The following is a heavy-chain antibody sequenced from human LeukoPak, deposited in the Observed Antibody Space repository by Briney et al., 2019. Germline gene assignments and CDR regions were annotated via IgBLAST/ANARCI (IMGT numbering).Heavy chain of an antibody. J-gene: IGHJ4*02. CDR1: GGSISSSSYY. D-gene: IGHD4-17*01. V-gene: IGHV4-61*02. Sequence: PSETLSLTCTVSGGSISSSSYYWSWIRQPAGKGLEWIGRIYTSGSTNYNPSLKSRVTISVDTSKNQFSLKLSSVTAADTAVYYCARVRNDYGDYFDYWGQGTLVTVSS. CDR3: ARVRNDYGDYFDY. CDR2: IYTSGST.